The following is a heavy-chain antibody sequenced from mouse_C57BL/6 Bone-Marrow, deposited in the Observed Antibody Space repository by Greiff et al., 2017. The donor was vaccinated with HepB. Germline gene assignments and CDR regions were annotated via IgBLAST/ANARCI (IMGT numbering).Heavy chain of an antibody. CDR3: VRDEAVVDYYAMDY. J-gene: IGHJ4*01. CDR1: GFTFNTYA. D-gene: IGHD1-1*01. Sequence: EVMLVESGGGLVQPKGSLKLSCAASGFTFNTYAMHWVRQAPGKGLEWVARIRSKSSNYATYYADSVKDRFTISRDDSQSMLYLQMNNLKTEDTAMYYCVRDEAVVDYYAMDYWGQGTSVTVSS. V-gene: IGHV10-3*01. CDR2: IRSKSSNYAT.